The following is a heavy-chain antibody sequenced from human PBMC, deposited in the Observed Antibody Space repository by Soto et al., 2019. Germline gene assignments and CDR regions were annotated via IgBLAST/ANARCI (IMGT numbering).Heavy chain of an antibody. CDR1: GDSVSSNSAA. J-gene: IGHJ6*02. CDR3: ARDRAWGYSGYDPLYYYGMDV. V-gene: IGHV6-1*01. CDR2: TYYRSKWYN. Sequence: KQSQTLSLTCAISGDSVSSNSAAWNWIRQSPSRGLEWLGRTYYRSKWYNDYAVSVKSRITINPDTSKNQFSLQLNSVTPEDTAVYYCARDRAWGYSGYDPLYYYGMDVWGQGTTVTVSS. D-gene: IGHD5-12*01.